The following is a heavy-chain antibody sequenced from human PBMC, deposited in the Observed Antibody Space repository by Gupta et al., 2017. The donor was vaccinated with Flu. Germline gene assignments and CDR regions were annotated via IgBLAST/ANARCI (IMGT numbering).Heavy chain of an antibody. J-gene: IGHJ4*02. CDR2: ISYDGSNK. D-gene: IGHD6-6*01. V-gene: IGHV3-30*18. Sequence: AASGFTFNSSGIHWVRQAPGKGLEWVAVISYDGSNKYYADSVKGRFTISRDNSKNTLYLQVTSLRAEDTAVDYCAKDERQLAYYFDSWGQGTLVNGSS. CDR1: GFTFNSSG. CDR3: AKDERQLAYYFDS.